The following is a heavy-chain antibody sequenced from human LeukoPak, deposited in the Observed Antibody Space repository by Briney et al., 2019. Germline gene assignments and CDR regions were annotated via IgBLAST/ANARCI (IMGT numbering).Heavy chain of an antibody. Sequence: ASVKVSCKASGYTFTSYDINWVRQATGQGLEWMGWMNPNSGNTGYAQKFQGRVTMTRNTSMSTAYMELSSLRSEDTAVYYCARDSGQGGAFDIWGQGTMVTVSS. CDR1: GYTFTSYD. D-gene: IGHD2-15*01. CDR2: MNPNSGNT. CDR3: ARDSGQGGAFDI. V-gene: IGHV1-8*01. J-gene: IGHJ3*02.